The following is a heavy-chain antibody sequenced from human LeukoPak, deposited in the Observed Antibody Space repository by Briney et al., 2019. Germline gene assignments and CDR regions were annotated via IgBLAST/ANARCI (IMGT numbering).Heavy chain of an antibody. J-gene: IGHJ4*02. D-gene: IGHD2-2*01. V-gene: IGHV4-59*01. CDR3: ARVVGRYCSSTSCYIDY. CDR2: IYDSGST. CDR1: GASISTYY. Sequence: KASETLSLTCTVSGASISTYYWSWLRQPPGKGLEWIGYIYDSGSTNYNPSLKSRVTISEDTSKRQFSLNLRSVTAADTAVYYCARVVGRYCSSTSCYIDYWGQGTLVTVSS.